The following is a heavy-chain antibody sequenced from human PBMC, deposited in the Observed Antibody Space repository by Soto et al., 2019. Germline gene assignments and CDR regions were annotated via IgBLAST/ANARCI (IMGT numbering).Heavy chain of an antibody. CDR1: GFTFGNYW. Sequence: EVQLVESGGGLVQPGGSLRLSCAASGFTFGNYWMYWVRQAPGKGLGWVSRINSDGSVSSYADSVKGRLTISRDNVKNSLYLQMDSLRVEDTAVYYCARGDCVGGTCYSLAGSFSYYMDVWGKWTTVTVFS. CDR2: INSDGSVS. CDR3: ARGDCVGGTCYSLAGSFSYYMDV. J-gene: IGHJ6*03. V-gene: IGHV3-74*01. D-gene: IGHD2-15*01.